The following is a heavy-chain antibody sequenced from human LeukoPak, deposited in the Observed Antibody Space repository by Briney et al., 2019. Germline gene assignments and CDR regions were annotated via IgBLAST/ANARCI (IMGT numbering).Heavy chain of an antibody. J-gene: IGHJ6*03. CDR1: GGSISGYY. V-gene: IGHV4-59*12. Sequence: PSETLSLTCTVSGGSISGYYWSWIRQPPGKELEWIGYIYESGSTDYNPSLRSRVTISVDTSKNQFSLKLSSVTAADTAVYYCARVRWFGELLHYYYYYYMDVWGKGTTVTVSS. CDR3: ARVRWFGELLHYYYYYYMDV. CDR2: IYESGST. D-gene: IGHD3-10*01.